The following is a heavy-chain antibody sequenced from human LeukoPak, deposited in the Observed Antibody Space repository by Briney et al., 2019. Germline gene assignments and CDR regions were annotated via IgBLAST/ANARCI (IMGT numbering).Heavy chain of an antibody. Sequence: PGGSLRLSCAASGFTFTNYWMTWVRQAPGKGLEWVANIKQDGSEENYLDSVKGRFAISRDNANKILYLQMNSLRAGDTAMYYCAISIQLPNWGQGTLVTVSS. V-gene: IGHV3-7*03. CDR2: IKQDGSEE. J-gene: IGHJ4*02. CDR1: GFTFTNYW. CDR3: AISIQLPN. D-gene: IGHD1-1*01.